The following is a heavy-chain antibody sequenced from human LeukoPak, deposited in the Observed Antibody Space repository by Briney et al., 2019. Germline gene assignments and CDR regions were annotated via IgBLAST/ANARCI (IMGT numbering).Heavy chain of an antibody. D-gene: IGHD4-23*01. J-gene: IGHJ3*02. CDR1: GGSISSSSYY. V-gene: IGHV4-39*01. CDR3: ARLGATVVSDGFHI. Sequence: SETLSLTCTVSGGSISSSSYYWGWIRQPPGKGLEWIGTIYYSGSTYYNPSLKSRVTMSVDTSKNQFSLNLSSVTAADTAVYYCARLGATVVSDGFHIWGQGTMVTVSS. CDR2: IYYSGST.